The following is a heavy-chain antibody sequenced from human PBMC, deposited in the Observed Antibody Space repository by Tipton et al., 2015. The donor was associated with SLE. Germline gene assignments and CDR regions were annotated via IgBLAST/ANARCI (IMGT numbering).Heavy chain of an antibody. J-gene: IGHJ5*02. CDR2: IYTSGST. CDR3: ASRIAARSWFDP. CDR1: GGSISSSSYY. V-gene: IGHV4-39*07. D-gene: IGHD6-6*01. Sequence: TLSLTCTVSGGSISSSSYYWGWIRQPPGKGLEWIGRIYTSGSTNYNPSLKSRVTISVDTSKNQFSLKLSSVTAADTAVYYCASRIAARSWFDPWGQGTLVTVSS.